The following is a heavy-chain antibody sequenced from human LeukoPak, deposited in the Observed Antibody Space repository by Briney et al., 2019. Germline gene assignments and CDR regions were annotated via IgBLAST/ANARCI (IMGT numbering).Heavy chain of an antibody. Sequence: PSETLSLTCTVSGASIGSFYWSWIRQPAGKGLEWIGRVHNSGSTKYIPSIKSRVTMSVDTSKNQFPLKLNSVSAADTAMYYCAREAVDYGSGSHDYWGQGTLVTVPS. CDR2: VHNSGST. J-gene: IGHJ4*02. CDR1: GASIGSFY. CDR3: AREAVDYGSGSHDY. D-gene: IGHD3-10*01. V-gene: IGHV4-4*07.